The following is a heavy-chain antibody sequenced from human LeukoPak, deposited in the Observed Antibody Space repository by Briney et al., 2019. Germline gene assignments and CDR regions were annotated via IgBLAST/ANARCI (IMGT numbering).Heavy chain of an antibody. V-gene: IGHV3-7*01. CDR3: ARSLWSGYYTHDAFDI. D-gene: IGHD3-3*01. CDR2: IKQDGSEK. CDR1: GFIFSSYW. Sequence: GGSLRLSCAASGFIFSSYWMSWVRQAPGKGLEWVANIKQDGSEKYYVDSVKGRFTIPRDNAKNSLYLQMNSLRAEDTAVYYCARSLWSGYYTHDAFDIWGQGTMVTVSS. J-gene: IGHJ3*02.